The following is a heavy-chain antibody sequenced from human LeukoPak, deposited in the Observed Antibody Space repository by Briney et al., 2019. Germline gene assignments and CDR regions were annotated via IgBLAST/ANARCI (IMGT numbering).Heavy chain of an antibody. CDR1: GFTFSYSW. Sequence: GGSLRLSCAASGFTFSYSWMYWVRQAPGKGLVWVSRIDTDGSRTDYADSVKGRFTISRDNAKNSLYLQMNSLRAEDTAVYYCATGSYYPYWGQGTLVTVSS. CDR3: ATGSYYPY. D-gene: IGHD1-26*01. CDR2: IDTDGSRT. J-gene: IGHJ4*02. V-gene: IGHV3-74*01.